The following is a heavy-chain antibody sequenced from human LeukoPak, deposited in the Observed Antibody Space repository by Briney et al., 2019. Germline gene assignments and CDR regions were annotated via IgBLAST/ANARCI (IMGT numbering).Heavy chain of an antibody. D-gene: IGHD1-26*01. Sequence: PGGSLRLSCAASGFSVSSNYMSWVRQAPGKGLEWVSLIYGGGSAYYAGSVKGRFTISRDNSKNTLYLQMNSLRAEDTALYYCARVIGATYFDYWGQGTLVTVSS. CDR2: IYGGGSA. CDR3: ARVIGATYFDY. CDR1: GFSVSSNY. J-gene: IGHJ4*02. V-gene: IGHV3-53*01.